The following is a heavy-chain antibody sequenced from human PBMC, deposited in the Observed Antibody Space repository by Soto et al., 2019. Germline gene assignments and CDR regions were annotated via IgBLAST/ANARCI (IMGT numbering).Heavy chain of an antibody. J-gene: IGHJ6*03. V-gene: IGHV4-59*08. CDR3: ARVARGAFEEDYYYMDV. CDR2: IYYSGST. CDR1: GGSISSYY. Sequence: SETLSLTCTVSGGSISSYYWSWIRQPPGKGLEWIGYIYYSGSTNYNPSLKSRVTISVDTSKNQFSLKLSSVTAADTAVYYCARVARGAFEEDYYYMDVWGKGTTVTVSS.